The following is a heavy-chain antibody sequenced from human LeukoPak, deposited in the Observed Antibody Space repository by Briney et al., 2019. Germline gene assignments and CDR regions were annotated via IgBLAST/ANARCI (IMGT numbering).Heavy chain of an antibody. CDR1: GFTVSSNL. V-gene: IGHV3-66*04. D-gene: IGHD2-15*01. J-gene: IGHJ5*02. CDR3: ARDYCRDVSCSIRWFDP. Sequence: GGSLRLSCVASGFTVSSNLMSWVRQAPGKGLEWVSVIYGAGDTSPAADTYYADSAKSRLTISRENFMNTLYLQMHSLRTDDSALYFCARDYCRDVSCSIRWFDPWGQGTLVSVSS. CDR2: IYGAGDTSPAADT.